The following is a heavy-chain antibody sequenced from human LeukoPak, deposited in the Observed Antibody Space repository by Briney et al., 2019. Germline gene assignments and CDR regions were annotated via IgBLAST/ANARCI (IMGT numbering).Heavy chain of an antibody. D-gene: IGHD2-21*01. J-gene: IGHJ3*02. CDR2: IYSGGNT. CDR1: GFTVSSNY. Sequence: PGGSLRLSCAASGFTVSSNYMSWVRQAPGKGLEWVSIIYSGGNTYYADSVKGRFTISRDISKNTLYLQMNGLRAEDTAVFYCARVVNRVAFDIWGLGTVVAVSS. CDR3: ARVVNRVAFDI. V-gene: IGHV3-53*01.